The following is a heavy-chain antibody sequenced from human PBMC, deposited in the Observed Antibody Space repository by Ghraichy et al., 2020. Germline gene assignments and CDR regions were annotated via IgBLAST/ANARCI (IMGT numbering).Heavy chain of an antibody. J-gene: IGHJ6*02. D-gene: IGHD5-18*01. CDR3: ARRGRGYSLIYYGLDV. Sequence: SQTLSLTCTVSCGSIRGQYWSWIRQPPGKGLEWIGYVHYTGNTDYSPSIKSRATISLDTPRNQFSLTLTSVTAADTAVYYCARRGRGYSLIYYGLDVWGQGTTVTVSS. CDR2: VHYTGNT. V-gene: IGHV4-59*08. CDR1: CGSIRGQY.